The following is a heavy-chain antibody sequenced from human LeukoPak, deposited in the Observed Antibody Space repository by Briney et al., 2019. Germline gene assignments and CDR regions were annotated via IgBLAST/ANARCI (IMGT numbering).Heavy chain of an antibody. CDR1: GFPLGDYY. J-gene: IGHJ6*02. V-gene: IGHV3-11*01. Sequence: KAGGSLRLSCAASGFPLGDYYMTWIRQAPGKGLEWISYITNPGTSRYYADSVKGRFTISRDNAKNSLYLQMNSLTADDTAIYYCARDFRNKGMDVWGQGTTVTVSS. D-gene: IGHD2/OR15-2a*01. CDR3: ARDFRNKGMDV. CDR2: ITNPGTSR.